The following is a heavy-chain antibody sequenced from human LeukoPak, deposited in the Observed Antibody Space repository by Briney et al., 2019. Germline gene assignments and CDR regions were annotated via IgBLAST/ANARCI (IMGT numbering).Heavy chain of an antibody. CDR3: ARLTNDVSGYYLDY. CDR2: ISSSSSDT. D-gene: IGHD3-22*01. J-gene: IGHJ4*02. Sequence: AGGSLRLSCAASGFTFSSYAMSWVRQAPGKGLEWVSYISSSSSDTNYADSVKGRFTISRDNAKNSLYLQMNSLRAEDTAVYYCARLTNDVSGYYLDYWGQGTLVTVSS. V-gene: IGHV3-11*03. CDR1: GFTFSSYA.